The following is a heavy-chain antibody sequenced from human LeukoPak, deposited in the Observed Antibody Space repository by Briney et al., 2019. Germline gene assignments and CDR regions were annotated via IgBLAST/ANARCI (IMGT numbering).Heavy chain of an antibody. Sequence: SVKVSCKASGGTFSSYAISWVRQAPGQGLELMGGIIPIFGTANYAQKFQGRVTITADESTSTAYMELSSLRSEDTAVYYCARSKDIVVVPAAPVVYNWFDPWGQRTLVTVSS. J-gene: IGHJ5*02. D-gene: IGHD2-2*01. CDR3: ARSKDIVVVPAAPVVYNWFDP. CDR1: GGTFSSYA. V-gene: IGHV1-69*01. CDR2: IIPIFGTA.